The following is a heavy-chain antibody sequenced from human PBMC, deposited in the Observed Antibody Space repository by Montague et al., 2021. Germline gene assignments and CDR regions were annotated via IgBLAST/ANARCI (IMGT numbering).Heavy chain of an antibody. V-gene: IGHV3-74*01. J-gene: IGHJ5*01. D-gene: IGHD4-11*01. CDR3: VRAGATAYSVLDL. CDR1: GFSFSGHC. Sequence: SLRLSCAASGFSFSGHCMHWVRQDPGRGLLWVSRVSTDGSSINYADSVKGRFTISRDNAKNTLYLQMNSLRAEDTAVYYCVRAGATAYSVLDLWGQGTLVTVSS. CDR2: VSTDGSSI.